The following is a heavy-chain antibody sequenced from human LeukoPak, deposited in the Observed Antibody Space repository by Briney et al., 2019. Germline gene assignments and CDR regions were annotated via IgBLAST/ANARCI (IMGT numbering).Heavy chain of an antibody. D-gene: IGHD3-22*01. V-gene: IGHV1-69*04. CDR2: FIPILGIA. Sequence: SVKVSCKASGGTFSSYTISWVRQAPGQGLEWMGRFIPILGIANYAQKFQRRVTITADKSTSTAYMELSSLRSEDTAVYYCARDCPNYDSSGYYFDYWGQGTLVTVSS. CDR1: GGTFSSYT. CDR3: ARDCPNYDSSGYYFDY. J-gene: IGHJ4*02.